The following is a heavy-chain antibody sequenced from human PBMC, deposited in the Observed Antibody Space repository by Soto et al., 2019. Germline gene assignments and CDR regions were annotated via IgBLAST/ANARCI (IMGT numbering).Heavy chain of an antibody. CDR3: ARGGYYYENSGQNAYDY. CDR1: CGSISSGGYY. CDR2: IYYGGST. J-gene: IGHJ4*01. V-gene: IGHV4-31*03. D-gene: IGHD3-22*01. Sequence: SETLSLTCTVSCGSISSGGYYWSWIRQHPGKGLEWIGYIYYGGSTYYNPSLKSRATISGDTSKNQVSLKLSSVTAADTAVYYCARGGYYYENSGQNAYDYWGQGILVNVSS.